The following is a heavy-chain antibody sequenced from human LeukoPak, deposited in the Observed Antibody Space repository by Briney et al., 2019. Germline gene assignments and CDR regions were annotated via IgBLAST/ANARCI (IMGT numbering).Heavy chain of an antibody. V-gene: IGHV1-18*01. CDR3: ARAQIVVVPAATPFDY. CDR1: GGTFSSYA. CDR2: ISAYNGNT. Sequence: ASVKVSCKASGGTFSSYAISWVRQAPGQGLEWMGWISAYNGNTNYAQKLQGRVTMTTDTSTSTAYMELRSLRSDDTAVYYCARAQIVVVPAATPFDYWGQGTLVTVSS. J-gene: IGHJ4*02. D-gene: IGHD2-2*01.